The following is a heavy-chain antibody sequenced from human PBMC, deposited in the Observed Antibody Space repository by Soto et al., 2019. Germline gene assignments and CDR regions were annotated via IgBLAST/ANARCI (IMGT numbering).Heavy chain of an antibody. V-gene: IGHV3-23*01. Sequence: EVQLLESGGGFIHPGGSLRLSCAASGFSFSSFAMNWVRQAQGKGLGGVSFISVRAVSTFYANSVKGRLTISRDNSKRTLYLQINSLRAEDTVVYYCAKTRGAMIYAISVYGMDVWGQGTTVTVSS. CDR2: ISVRAVST. CDR1: GFSFSSFA. J-gene: IGHJ6*02. CDR3: AKTRGAMIYAISVYGMDV. D-gene: IGHD2-8*01.